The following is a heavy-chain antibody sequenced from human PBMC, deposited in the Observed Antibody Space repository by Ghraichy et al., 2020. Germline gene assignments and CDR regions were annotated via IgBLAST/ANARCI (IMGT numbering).Heavy chain of an antibody. J-gene: IGHJ4*01. CDR3: TKFPVSVLATPFLTYLFEY. CDR1: GYPFSNYA. D-gene: IGHD4-23*01. CDR2: TNGRGDDT. V-gene: IGHV3-23*02. Sequence: GESLNISCSAYGYPFSNYAMAWVRQPPGKGLEWVASTNGRGDDTHYGDSVRGRFTVSRDNFRDTLYLDMNNLKVEDTAMYFCTKFPVSVLATPFLTYLFEYWGHGTRVTVSS.